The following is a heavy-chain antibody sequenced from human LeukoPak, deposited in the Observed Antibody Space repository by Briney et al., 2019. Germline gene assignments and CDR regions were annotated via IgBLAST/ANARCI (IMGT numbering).Heavy chain of an antibody. J-gene: IGHJ4*02. V-gene: IGHV5-51*01. CDR3: ARGRNIAAAY. CDR2: IYPGDSDT. D-gene: IGHD6-13*01. CDR1: GYTFTNSW. Sequence: GESLKISCKASGYTFTNSWIAWVRQMPGKGLECMGLIYPGDSDTRYSPSFQGQVTISADKSISTAYLQWSSLKASDTAMYYCARGRNIAAAYWGQGTLVTVSS.